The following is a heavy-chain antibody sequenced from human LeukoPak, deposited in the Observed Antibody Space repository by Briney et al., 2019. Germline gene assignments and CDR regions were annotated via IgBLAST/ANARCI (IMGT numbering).Heavy chain of an antibody. Sequence: GGSLRLSCAASGFTFSSYAMSWVRQAPGKGLEWVSAIRGSGGSTYYADSVKGRFTISRDNSKNTLYLQMNSLRAEDTAVKYCAKGQRYGYNPWDYWGQGTLVTVSS. J-gene: IGHJ4*02. D-gene: IGHD5-24*01. CDR3: AKGQRYGYNPWDY. CDR2: IRGSGGST. CDR1: GFTFSSYA. V-gene: IGHV3-23*01.